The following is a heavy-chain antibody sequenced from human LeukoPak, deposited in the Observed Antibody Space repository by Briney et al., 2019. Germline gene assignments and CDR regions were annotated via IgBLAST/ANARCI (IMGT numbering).Heavy chain of an antibody. J-gene: IGHJ6*03. V-gene: IGHV3-7*01. CDR3: AKGGGYEAQYYYYYLDV. CDR1: GFTFSNYW. Sequence: GGSLRLSCAASGFTFSNYWMSWVRQAPGKGLEWVANIKQDGSENYYVDSVKGRFTISRDNAKNSLYQQMKSLRAEDTAVYYCAKGGGYEAQYYYYYLDVWGKGTTVTISS. CDR2: IKQDGSEN. D-gene: IGHD5-12*01.